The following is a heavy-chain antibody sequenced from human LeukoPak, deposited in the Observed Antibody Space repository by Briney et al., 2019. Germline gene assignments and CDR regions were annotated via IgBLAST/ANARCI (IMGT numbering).Heavy chain of an antibody. CDR3: AREAAARVDAFDI. CDR1: GGSISSGGYY. J-gene: IGHJ3*02. Sequence: SETLSLTCTVSGGSISSGGYYWSWIRQPPGKGLEWIGYIYHSGSTYYNPSLKSRVTISVDRSKNQFSLKLSSVTAADTAVYYCAREAAARVDAFDIWGQGTMVTVSS. V-gene: IGHV4-30-2*01. CDR2: IYHSGST. D-gene: IGHD6-13*01.